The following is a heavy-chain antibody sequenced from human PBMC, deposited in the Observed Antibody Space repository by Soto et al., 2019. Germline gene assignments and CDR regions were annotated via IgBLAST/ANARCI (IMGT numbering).Heavy chain of an antibody. V-gene: IGHV4-4*07. CDR2: VYSTGTI. D-gene: IGHD4-17*01. CDR3: AILTKPTAVTTAFRGGCGLDV. Sequence: SETLSLTSTVSGDFISDYSWAWIRQSAGEGLEWIGGVYSTGTIFYNPPLKSRVTISVDTSRNQFSLKLTSVTAADTAVYYCAILTKPTAVTTAFRGGCGLDVWGQGTTVTVSS. CDR1: GDFISDYS. J-gene: IGHJ6*02.